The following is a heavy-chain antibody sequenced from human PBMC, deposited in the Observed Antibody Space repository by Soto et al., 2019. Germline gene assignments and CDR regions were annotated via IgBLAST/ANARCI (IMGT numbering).Heavy chain of an antibody. V-gene: IGHV3-15*01. J-gene: IGHJ4*02. Sequence: EVQLVESGGGLVKPGGSLRLSCAASGFTFSNAWMSWVRQAPGKGLEWVGRIKSKTDGGTTDYAAPVKGRFTISRDDSKNTLYLQMNSLKTEDTAVYYCTMAAPTRKLHGSGSYYPFDYWGQGTLVTVSS. CDR2: IKSKTDGGTT. CDR3: TMAAPTRKLHGSGSYYPFDY. CDR1: GFTFSNAW. D-gene: IGHD3-10*01.